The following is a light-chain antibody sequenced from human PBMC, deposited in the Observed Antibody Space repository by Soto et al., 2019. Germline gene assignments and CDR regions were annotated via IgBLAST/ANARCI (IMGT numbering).Light chain of an antibody. CDR1: RDVGSD. CDR2: AAS. Sequence: QMTQSPSSLSASGGEKIIITCRASRDVGSDVSWYQQKPGQAPKLLIYAASNLYNGVPSRFSGSRSGTEFTLTISSLQPEDFASYYCLQDYGDSWTFGQGTKVEIE. J-gene: IGKJ1*01. V-gene: IGKV1-6*01. CDR3: LQDYGDSWT.